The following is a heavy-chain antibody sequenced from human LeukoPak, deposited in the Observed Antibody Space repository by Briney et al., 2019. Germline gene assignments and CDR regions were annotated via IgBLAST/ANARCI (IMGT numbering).Heavy chain of an antibody. D-gene: IGHD2-2*01. J-gene: IGHJ4*02. CDR2: ISVSGANT. CDR1: GFTFSSYA. V-gene: IGHV3-23*01. CDR3: AKDSYCSSANCLDY. Sequence: GSLRLSCAASGFTFSSYAMSWVRQAPGKGLEWVSTISVSGANTYYADSVKGRFTISRDISNNTLYLQMNSLRADDTAIYYCAKDSYCSSANCLDYWDQGTLVTVSS.